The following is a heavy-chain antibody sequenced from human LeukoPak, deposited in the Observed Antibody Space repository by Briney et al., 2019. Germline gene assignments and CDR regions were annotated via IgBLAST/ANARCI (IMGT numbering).Heavy chain of an antibody. CDR3: AKARFLDY. J-gene: IGHJ4*02. V-gene: IGHV3-9*01. D-gene: IGHD3-16*01. CDR2: ISWNSGSI. CDR1: GFTFDDYA. Sequence: PGRSLRLSCAASGFTFDDYAMHGVRQAPGKGLEWVPGISWNSGSIGYADSVKGRFTISRDNAKNSLYLQMNSLRAEDTALYYCAKARFLDYWGQGTLVTVSS.